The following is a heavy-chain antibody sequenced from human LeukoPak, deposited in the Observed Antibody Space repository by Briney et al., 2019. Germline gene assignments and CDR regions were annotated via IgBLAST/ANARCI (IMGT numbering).Heavy chain of an antibody. CDR3: ARDSSIAAIDY. CDR2: IYSGGST. D-gene: IGHD6-13*01. J-gene: IGHJ4*02. CDR1: GFTVSSNY. V-gene: IGHV3-66*01. Sequence: PGGSLRLSCAASGFTVSSNYMSWVRQAPGKGLEWVSVIYSGGSTYYADSVKGRFTISRDNAKNSLYLQMNSLRAEDTAVYYCARDSSIAAIDYWGQGTLVTVSS.